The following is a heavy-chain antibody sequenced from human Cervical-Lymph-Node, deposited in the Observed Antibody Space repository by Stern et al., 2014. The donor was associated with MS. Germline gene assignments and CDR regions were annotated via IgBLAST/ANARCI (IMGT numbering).Heavy chain of an antibody. CDR2: FIPVFGTT. V-gene: IGHV1-69*01. CDR3: ARDNDDNGMDV. D-gene: IGHD1-1*01. J-gene: IGHJ6*02. Sequence: QVQLVQSGAEVKKPGSSVKVSCTASGDTFMNFGISWVRQAPGQGLEWLGGFIPVFGTTHYVEKFQGRLTINADESATTVYMELSSLRSEDTAVYYCARDNDDNGMDVWGQGTTVIVSS. CDR1: GDTFMNFG.